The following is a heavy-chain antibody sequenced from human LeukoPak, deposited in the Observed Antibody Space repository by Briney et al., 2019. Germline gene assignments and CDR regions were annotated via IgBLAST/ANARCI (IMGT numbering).Heavy chain of an antibody. J-gene: IGHJ6*04. CDR3: AKDHQKLRSMDV. CDR1: GFTFSSCG. Sequence: GGSLRLSCAASGFTFSSCGMHWVRQAPGKGLEWVAFIRYDGSNKYYADSVKGRFTISRDNSKNTLYLQMNSLRAEDTAVYYCAKDHQKLRSMDVWGKGTTVTVSS. V-gene: IGHV3-30*02. D-gene: IGHD2-15*01. CDR2: IRYDGSNK.